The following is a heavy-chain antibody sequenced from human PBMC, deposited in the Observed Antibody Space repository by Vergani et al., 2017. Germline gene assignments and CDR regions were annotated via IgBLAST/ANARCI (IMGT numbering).Heavy chain of an antibody. CDR1: GGTFSSYA. D-gene: IGHD3-10*01. CDR2: IIPIFGTA. Sequence: QVQLVQSGAEVKKPGSSVKVSCKASGGTFSSYAISWVRQAPGQGLEWMGGIIPIFGTANYAQKFQGRVTITADKSTSTAYMELNSLRAEDTAVYYCAKDQYMVRGVITVDYWGQGTLVTVSS. J-gene: IGHJ4*02. V-gene: IGHV1-69*06. CDR3: AKDQYMVRGVITVDY.